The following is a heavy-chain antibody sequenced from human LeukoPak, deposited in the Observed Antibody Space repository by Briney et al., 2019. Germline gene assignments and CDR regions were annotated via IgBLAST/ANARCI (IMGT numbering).Heavy chain of an antibody. CDR1: GYTFTGYY. Sequence: ASVKVSCKASGYTFTGYYIHWVRQAPGQGLEWMEWINPNSGGTNYAQKFQGRVTMTRDTSINTAYMELSRLRSDDTAVYYCARDGVVRGVIIYWGQGTLVTVSS. V-gene: IGHV1-2*02. D-gene: IGHD3-10*01. CDR3: ARDGVVRGVIIY. J-gene: IGHJ4*02. CDR2: INPNSGGT.